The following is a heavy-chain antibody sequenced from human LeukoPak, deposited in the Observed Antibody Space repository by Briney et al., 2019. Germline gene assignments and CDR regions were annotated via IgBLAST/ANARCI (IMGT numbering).Heavy chain of an antibody. J-gene: IGHJ4*02. D-gene: IGHD1-26*01. Sequence: GSLGLSCSASGFPFSSYAMHWVRQAPGKGLEYVSAISSNGGSTYYADSVKGRFTISRDNSKNTLYLQMSSLRAEDTAVYYCVKVGYSGSYGYWGQGTLVTVSS. CDR3: VKVGYSGSYGY. CDR1: GFPFSSYA. V-gene: IGHV3-64D*06. CDR2: ISSNGGST.